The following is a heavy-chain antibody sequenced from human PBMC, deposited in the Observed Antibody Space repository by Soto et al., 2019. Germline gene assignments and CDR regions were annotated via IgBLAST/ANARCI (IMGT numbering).Heavy chain of an antibody. J-gene: IGHJ4*02. Sequence: QVQLQQWGAGLLKPSETLSLTCAVYGGSFSGYSWSRIRQPPGKALEWIGEINHSGSTNYNPSLKSRVTISVDTSKNQFSLNLSSVTAADTAVYYCARGRKGYSSSCYVDWGQGTLVTVSS. D-gene: IGHD6-13*01. CDR3: ARGRKGYSSSCYVD. CDR1: GGSFSGYS. CDR2: INHSGST. V-gene: IGHV4-34*01.